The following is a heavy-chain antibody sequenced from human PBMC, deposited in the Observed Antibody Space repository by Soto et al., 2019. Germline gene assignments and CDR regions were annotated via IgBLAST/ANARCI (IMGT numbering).Heavy chain of an antibody. CDR1: GFTFSSYG. CDR2: IWYDGSNK. D-gene: IGHD1-1*01. CDR3: ARGNDDAFDI. V-gene: IGHV3-33*01. Sequence: QVQLVESGGGVVQPGRSLRLSCAASGFTFSSYGMHWVRQAPGKGLEWVAVIWYDGSNKYYADSVKGRFTISRDNSKNTLYLQMNSLRAEVTAVYYCARGNDDAFDIWGQGTMVTVSS. J-gene: IGHJ3*02.